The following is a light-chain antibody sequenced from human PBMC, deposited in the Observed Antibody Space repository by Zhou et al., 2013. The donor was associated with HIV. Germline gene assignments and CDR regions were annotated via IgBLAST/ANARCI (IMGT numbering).Light chain of an antibody. CDR2: AAS. CDR3: QQTYNVSPIT. Sequence: DIQMTQSPSSLSASVGDRVIITCRASQRISGYLNWYQQKPGKAPKLLIYAASSLQSGVPSRFSGRVSGTDFTLTISSLQPEDFATYYCQQTYNVSPITFGQGTRLQVK. J-gene: IGKJ5*01. V-gene: IGKV1-39*01. CDR1: QRISGY.